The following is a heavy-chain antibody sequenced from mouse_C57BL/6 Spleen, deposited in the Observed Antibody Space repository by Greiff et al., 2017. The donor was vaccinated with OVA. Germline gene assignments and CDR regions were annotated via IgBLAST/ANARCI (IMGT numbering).Heavy chain of an antibody. CDR1: GYTFTSYW. CDR2: IYPGSGST. Sequence: QVQLQQSGAELVKPGASVKMSCKASGYTFTSYWIPWVKQRPGQGLEWIGDIYPGSGSTDYNEKFKSKATLTVDTSSSTAYLQLSSLTSEDSAVYTCARDPLGEGLAYWGQGTLVTVSA. J-gene: IGHJ3*01. V-gene: IGHV1-55*01. CDR3: ARDPLGEGLAY.